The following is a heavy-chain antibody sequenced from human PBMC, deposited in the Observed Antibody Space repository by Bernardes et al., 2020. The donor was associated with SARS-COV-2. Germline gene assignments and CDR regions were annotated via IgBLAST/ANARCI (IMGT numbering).Heavy chain of an antibody. CDR3: ARDGKGIYSNYYYGMDV. J-gene: IGHJ6*02. CDR2: SSSGRTT. V-gene: IGHV3-11*01. D-gene: IGHD4-4*01. Sequence: SSSGRTTYYADSVKGRFTISRDNAKNSLYLQMNSLRAEDTAVYYCARDGKGIYSNYYYGMDVWGQGTTVTVSS.